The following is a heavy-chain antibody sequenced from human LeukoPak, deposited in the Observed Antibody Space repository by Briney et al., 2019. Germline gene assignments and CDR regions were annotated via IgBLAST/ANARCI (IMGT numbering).Heavy chain of an antibody. Sequence: GGSLRLSCEGSGFTFSSHAMSWVRQAPGKGLEWVSVISGSGGSTYYADSVKGRSTISRDNSKNTLYLQMNSLRAEDTAVYYCAKGIAAAGLSPGDYWGQGTLVTVSS. CDR3: AKGIAAAGLSPGDY. CDR1: GFTFSSHA. V-gene: IGHV3-23*01. D-gene: IGHD6-13*01. CDR2: ISGSGGST. J-gene: IGHJ4*02.